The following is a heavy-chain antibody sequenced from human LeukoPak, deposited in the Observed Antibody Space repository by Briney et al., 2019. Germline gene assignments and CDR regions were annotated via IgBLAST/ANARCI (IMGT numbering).Heavy chain of an antibody. CDR3: ASYSSSWKDDAFDI. CDR1: GGSVSSSNW. CDR2: IYYSGDT. V-gene: IGHV4-4*02. D-gene: IGHD6-13*01. J-gene: IGHJ3*02. Sequence: SGILSLTCAVSGGSVSSSNWWNWVRQPPGKGLEWIGEIYYSGDTNYNPSLKSRVTVSIDRSKNQFSLRLESVTAADTAVYYCASYSSSWKDDAFDIWGQGTMVTVSS.